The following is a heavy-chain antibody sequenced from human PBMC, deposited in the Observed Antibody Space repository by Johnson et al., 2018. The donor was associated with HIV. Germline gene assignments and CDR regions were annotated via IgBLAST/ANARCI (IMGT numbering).Heavy chain of an antibody. CDR3: AKIKSWELLGAFDI. CDR1: GFTFSSYG. V-gene: IGHV3-NL1*01. Sequence: QVQLVESGGGVVQPGGSLRLSCAASGFTFSSYGMHWVRQAPGKGLEWVSGINWNGGSTGYADSVKGRFTISRDNSKNTLYLQMNSLRAEDTAVYYCAKIKSWELLGAFDIWGQGTMVTVSS. J-gene: IGHJ3*02. CDR2: INWNGGST. D-gene: IGHD1-26*01.